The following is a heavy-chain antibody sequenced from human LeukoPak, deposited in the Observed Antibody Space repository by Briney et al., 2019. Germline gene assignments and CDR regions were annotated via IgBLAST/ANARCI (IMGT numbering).Heavy chain of an antibody. CDR3: TSNLYCSTSSCYTLDN. CDR1: GFTFSDYW. Sequence: GGSLRLSCTASGFTFSDYWMTWVRQAPGKGLEWVVRIKSKSERGTTDYAAPVKGRFTISRDGSTNTVYLHMNSLKTEDTAVYFCTSNLYCSTSSCYTLDNWGQGTLVAVSP. V-gene: IGHV3-15*01. D-gene: IGHD2-2*02. J-gene: IGHJ4*02. CDR2: IKSKSERGTT.